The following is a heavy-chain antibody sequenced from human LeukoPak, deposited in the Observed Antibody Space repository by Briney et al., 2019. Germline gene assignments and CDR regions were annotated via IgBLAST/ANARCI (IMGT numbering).Heavy chain of an antibody. CDR1: GHSLTELS. CDR2: FDPEDGET. CDR3: ATPGPAPINNWFET. Sequence: ASVKVSCKVSGHSLTELSVHWVRQAPGKGLEWMGRFDPEDGETVYAQNFQGRVTLTDDTSIDTAYMEVYILRSEDTAVYYCATPGPAPINNWFETWGQGTLVTVSS. V-gene: IGHV1-24*01. J-gene: IGHJ5*02. D-gene: IGHD2-2*01.